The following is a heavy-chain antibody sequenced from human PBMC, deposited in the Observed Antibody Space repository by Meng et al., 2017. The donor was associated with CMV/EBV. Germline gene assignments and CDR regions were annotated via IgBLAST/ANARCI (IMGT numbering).Heavy chain of an antibody. CDR3: ARGAPGY. V-gene: IGHV4-34*01. Sequence: TLSLTRAVYGGSFSGYSWTWIRQSPAKGLEWIGNIKDTGTTNYNPSLKSRVSILVDTSKNQFSLKLKSVTGADTAIYYCARGAPGYWGQGTLVTVSS. J-gene: IGHJ4*02. CDR1: GGSFSGYS. CDR2: IKDTGTT.